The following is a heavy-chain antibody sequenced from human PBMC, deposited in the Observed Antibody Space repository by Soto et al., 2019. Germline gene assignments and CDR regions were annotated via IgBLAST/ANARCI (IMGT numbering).Heavy chain of an antibody. CDR3: ARIAAAGTPIDY. J-gene: IGHJ4*02. V-gene: IGHV4-38-2*02. CDR1: SDNVSSDYY. D-gene: IGHD6-13*01. CDR2: IYSSGST. Sequence: SETLSLTCSVSSDNVSSDYYWGWIRQTPGKGLEWIGSIYSSGSTYYNPSLKSRVTMSMDASKNLFSLKVSSVTAADTAVYYCARIAAAGTPIDYWGQGTLVTVSS.